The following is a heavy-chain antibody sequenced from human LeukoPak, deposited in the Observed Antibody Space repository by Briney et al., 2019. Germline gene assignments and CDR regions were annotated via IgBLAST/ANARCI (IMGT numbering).Heavy chain of an antibody. CDR1: RFTLSSYA. J-gene: IGHJ4*02. CDR3: AKRRIAVAALDY. CDR2: ISGSGGST. V-gene: IGHV3-23*01. Sequence: GASLRLSCAASRFTLSSYAMSWVRQAPGKGLEWVSAISGSGGSTYYADSVKGRFTISRDNSKNTLYLQMNSLRAEDTAVYYCAKRRIAVAALDYWGQGTLVTVSS. D-gene: IGHD6-19*01.